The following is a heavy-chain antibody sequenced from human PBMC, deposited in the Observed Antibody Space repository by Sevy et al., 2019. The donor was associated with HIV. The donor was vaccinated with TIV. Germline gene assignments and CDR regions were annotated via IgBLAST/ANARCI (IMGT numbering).Heavy chain of an antibody. CDR2: IKTETDGGTI. CDR3: TTGHDSGGSFDY. V-gene: IGHV3-15*01. J-gene: IGHJ4*02. CDR1: GFIFSNVW. D-gene: IGHD2-8*02. Sequence: GGSLRLSCTASGFIFSNVWMSWVRQAPGKGLEWVGSIKTETDGGTIDYAAPVKERLTISRDESKNTLYLEMNALKTEDTAVYFCTTGHDSGGSFDYWGQGTLVTVSS.